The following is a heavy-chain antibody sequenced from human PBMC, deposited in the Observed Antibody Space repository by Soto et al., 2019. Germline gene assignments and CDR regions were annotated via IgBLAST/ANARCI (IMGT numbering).Heavy chain of an antibody. V-gene: IGHV3-30*03. D-gene: IGHD1-20*01. J-gene: IGHJ4*02. Sequence: QVQLVETGGGVVQPGRSLRLSCAASGLTFSNYGIHWVRQAPGKGLEWVAHISYDGTREHYADSVKGRFTISRDNPKNAVDLQLNLLRPADTAMHYRAQVRLYNWNEPLDLWCQGTLVTVSS. CDR3: AQVRLYNWNEPLDL. CDR1: GLTFSNYG. CDR2: ISYDGTRE.